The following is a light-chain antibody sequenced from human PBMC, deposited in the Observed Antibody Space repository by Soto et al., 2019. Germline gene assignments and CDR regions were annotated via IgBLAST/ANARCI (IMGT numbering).Light chain of an antibody. V-gene: IGKV1-5*03. J-gene: IGKJ4*01. Sequence: DIQMTQSPSTLSASVGDRVTITCRASQSIDSWLAWYQHKPGKAPKLLIFKASTLETGVPSRFSGSGSETEFTLTISSLQPDDFATYYCQQYYSYPLTFGGGTKVDIK. CDR2: KAS. CDR3: QQYYSYPLT. CDR1: QSIDSW.